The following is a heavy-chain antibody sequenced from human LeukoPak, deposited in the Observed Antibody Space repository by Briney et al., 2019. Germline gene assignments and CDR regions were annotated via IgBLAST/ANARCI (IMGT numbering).Heavy chain of an antibody. CDR1: GYTFTDYY. CDR2: ISPNSGGT. D-gene: IGHD2-2*02. Sequence: GASVEVSCKASGYTFTDYYIHWVRQAPGQGVEWMGWISPNSGGTNYAQKFQGRVTLTRDTSITTAYMELSRLRSDDTAVYYCARQAGDCSSTSCYTVGFDPWGQGTLVTVSS. CDR3: ARQAGDCSSTSCYTVGFDP. J-gene: IGHJ5*02. V-gene: IGHV1-2*02.